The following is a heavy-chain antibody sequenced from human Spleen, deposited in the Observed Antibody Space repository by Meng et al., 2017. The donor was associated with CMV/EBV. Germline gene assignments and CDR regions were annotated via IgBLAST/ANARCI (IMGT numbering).Heavy chain of an antibody. V-gene: IGHV4-59*01. D-gene: IGHD6-13*01. CDR1: GGSISSYY. CDR2: IYYSGST. CDR3: ARVSSSYYGMDV. J-gene: IGHJ6*02. Sequence: ESLKISCTVSGGSISSYYWSWIRQPPGKGLEWIGYIYYSGSTNYSPSLKSRVTISVDTSKNQFSLKLSSVTAADTAVYYCARVSSSYYGMDVWGQGTTVTVSS.